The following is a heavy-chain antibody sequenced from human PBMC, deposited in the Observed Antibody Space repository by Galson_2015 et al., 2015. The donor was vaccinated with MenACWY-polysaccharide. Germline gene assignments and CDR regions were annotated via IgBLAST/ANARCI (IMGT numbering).Heavy chain of an antibody. CDR3: ARVLKGLVGATPDY. CDR2: ISSGWTI. J-gene: IGHJ4*02. D-gene: IGHD1-26*01. CDR1: GFTFSSYS. Sequence: ALRLSCAASGFTFSSYSMNWVRQAPRKGLEGVSYISSGWTIYYADSVKGRFTISRDNAKNSLYLQMNSLRDDDTAVYYCARVLKGLVGATPDYWGQGTLVTVSS. V-gene: IGHV3-48*02.